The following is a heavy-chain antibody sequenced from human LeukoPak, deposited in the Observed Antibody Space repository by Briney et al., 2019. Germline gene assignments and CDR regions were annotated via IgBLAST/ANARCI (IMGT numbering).Heavy chain of an antibody. D-gene: IGHD2-15*01. Sequence: KPGESLRISCQVSGYTFTTYWITWVRQMPGKGPEWMGRIDPSDSKTNYSPSFRGHVTFSTDKSISTAYLQWSSLKASDTAMYYCARHAARYCSGGSCYPGVLYYYYYGMDVWGQGTTVTVSS. V-gene: IGHV5-10-1*01. J-gene: IGHJ6*02. CDR1: GYTFTTYW. CDR2: IDPSDSKT. CDR3: ARHAARYCSGGSCYPGVLYYYYYGMDV.